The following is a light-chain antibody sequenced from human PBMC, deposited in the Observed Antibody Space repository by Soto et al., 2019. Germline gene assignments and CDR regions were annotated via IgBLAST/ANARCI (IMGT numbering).Light chain of an antibody. CDR2: DAS. V-gene: IGKV3-11*01. CDR1: QSVSSY. Sequence: EIVLTQSPATLSLSPGERATLSCRASQSVSSYLAWYQQKPGQAPRLLIYDASNRATGIPARFSGSGSGTDFTLTIDNVQPEDLATYYCLQDYNYPWTFGQGTKVEIK. CDR3: LQDYNYPWT. J-gene: IGKJ1*01.